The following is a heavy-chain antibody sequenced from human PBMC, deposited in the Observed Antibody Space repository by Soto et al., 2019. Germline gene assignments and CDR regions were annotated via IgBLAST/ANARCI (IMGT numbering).Heavy chain of an antibody. V-gene: IGHV4-30-4*01. CDR3: ARGEGGDLPAAIDY. CDR1: CGPISSGDYY. CDR2: IYYSGST. J-gene: IGHJ4*02. D-gene: IGHD2-2*01. Sequence: SETLSLTCTVSCGPISSGDYYWSWIRQPPGKGLEWIGYIYYSGSTYYNPSLKSRVTISVDTSKNQFSLKLSSVTAADTAVYYCARGEGGDLPAAIDYWGQGTLVTVSS.